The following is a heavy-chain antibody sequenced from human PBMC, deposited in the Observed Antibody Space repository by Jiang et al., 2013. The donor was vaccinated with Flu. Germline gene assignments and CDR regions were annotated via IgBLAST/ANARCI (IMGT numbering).Heavy chain of an antibody. CDR1: GFTFSSYD. CDR2: IGTAGDT. J-gene: IGHJ3*02. D-gene: IGHD3-16*01. CDR3: ARDSRGIGKFDAFDI. Sequence: VQLVESGGGLVQPGGPVRLSCAASGFTFSSYDMHWVRQATGKGLEWVSAIGTAGDTYYPGSVKGRFTISRENAKNSLYLQMNSLRAGDTAVYYCARDSRGIGKFDAFDIWGQGTMVTVSS. V-gene: IGHV3-13*01.